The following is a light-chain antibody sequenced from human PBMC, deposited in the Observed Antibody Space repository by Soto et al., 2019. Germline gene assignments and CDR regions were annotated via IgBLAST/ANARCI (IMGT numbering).Light chain of an antibody. V-gene: IGKV3-11*01. CDR3: QQRSNWPYT. J-gene: IGKJ2*01. Sequence: EIVLTQSPATLSLSPGERATLSCRTSQSVSSYLAWYQQKLGQAPRLLIYDASNRAAGIPARFSGSGSGTDLTLTISSLVPEDFAVYYCQQRSNWPYTFGQGTKLEIK. CDR1: QSVSSY. CDR2: DAS.